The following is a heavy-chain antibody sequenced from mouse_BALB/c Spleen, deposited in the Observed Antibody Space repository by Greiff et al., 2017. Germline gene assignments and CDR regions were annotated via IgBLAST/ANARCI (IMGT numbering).Heavy chain of an antibody. CDR1: GYTFTSYW. J-gene: IGHJ4*01. CDR2: INPSNGRT. Sequence: VQLQQPGAELVKPGASVKLSCKASGYTFTSYWMHWVKQRPGQGLEWIGEINPSNGRTNYNEKFKSKATLTVDKSSSTAYMQLSSLTSEDSAVYYCARGGSSGYDAMDYWGQGTSVTVSS. V-gene: IGHV1S81*02. D-gene: IGHD3-1*01. CDR3: ARGGSSGYDAMDY.